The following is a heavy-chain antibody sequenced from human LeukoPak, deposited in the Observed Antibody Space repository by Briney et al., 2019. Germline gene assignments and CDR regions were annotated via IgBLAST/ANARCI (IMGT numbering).Heavy chain of an antibody. CDR1: GGSISSGGSY. D-gene: IGHD1-7*01. CDR3: ASFMLELNYFDY. CDR2: IYYSGST. J-gene: IGHJ4*02. Sequence: SETLSLTCTVSGGSISSGGSYWSWIRQHPGKGLEWIGYIYYSGSTYYNLSLKSRVTISVDTSKNQFSLKLSSVTAADTAVYYCASFMLELNYFDYWGQGTLVTVSS. V-gene: IGHV4-31*03.